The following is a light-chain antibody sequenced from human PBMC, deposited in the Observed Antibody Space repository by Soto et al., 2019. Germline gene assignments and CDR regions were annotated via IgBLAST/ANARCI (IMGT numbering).Light chain of an antibody. V-gene: IGLV2-14*01. CDR1: SSDVGAYNF. Sequence: QSALTQPASVSGSPGQSITISCTGTSSDVGAYNFVSWYQQFPGKAPKLMIYEVSNRPSGVSDRFSGSKSGNTASLTISGLQAEDEADYYCCSYAGSYTFYVFGTGTKLTVL. CDR3: CSYAGSYTFYV. CDR2: EVS. J-gene: IGLJ1*01.